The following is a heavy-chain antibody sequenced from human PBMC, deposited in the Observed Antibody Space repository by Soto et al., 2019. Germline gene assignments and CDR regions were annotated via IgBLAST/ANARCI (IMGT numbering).Heavy chain of an antibody. V-gene: IGHV4-59*01. Sequence: SETLSLTCTVSGGSISSYYWSWIRQPPGKGLEWIGYIYYSGSTNYNPSLKSRVTISVDTSKNQFSLKLSSVTAADTAVYYCARDPRYYSSGSYHPVLDPWGQGTLVTVSS. CDR3: ARDPRYYSSGSYHPVLDP. CDR1: GGSISSYY. J-gene: IGHJ5*02. D-gene: IGHD3-10*01. CDR2: IYYSGST.